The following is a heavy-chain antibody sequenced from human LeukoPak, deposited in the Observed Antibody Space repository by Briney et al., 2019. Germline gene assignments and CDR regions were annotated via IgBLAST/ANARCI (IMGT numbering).Heavy chain of an antibody. V-gene: IGHV4-59*01. CDR1: GDSIINYY. J-gene: IGHJ4*02. D-gene: IGHD4-17*01. CDR2: IYYDGIT. CDR3: ARVGHGYGDSHFFDH. Sequence: PSETLSLTCSVSGDSIINYYWSWIRQSPGRGPEWIGFIYYDGITNYNPSLISRVTMSVDTSKSHFSLKLTSVTAADTAVYYCARVGHGYGDSHFFDHWGQGTLVTVSS.